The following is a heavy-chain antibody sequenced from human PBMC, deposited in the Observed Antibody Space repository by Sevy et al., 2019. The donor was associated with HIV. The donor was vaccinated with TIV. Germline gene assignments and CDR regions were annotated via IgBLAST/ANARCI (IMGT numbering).Heavy chain of an antibody. V-gene: IGHV1-2*02. CDR3: ARSYGDYGYYYYGMDV. CDR2: INPNSGGT. Sequence: ASVKVSCKASGYTFTGYYMHWVRQAPGQGLEWMGWINPNSGGTNYAQKFQGRVTMTRDTSINTAYMELSRLRSDDTAVYYCARSYGDYGYYYYGMDVWGQGTTVTVSS. CDR1: GYTFTGYY. D-gene: IGHD4-17*01. J-gene: IGHJ6*02.